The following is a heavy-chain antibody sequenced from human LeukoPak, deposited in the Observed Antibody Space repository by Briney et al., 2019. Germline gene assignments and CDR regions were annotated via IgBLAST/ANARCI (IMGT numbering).Heavy chain of an antibody. CDR3: ARVEVGATSVFDI. J-gene: IGHJ3*02. D-gene: IGHD1-26*01. Sequence: SETLSLTCAVSGGSISSSNWWSWVRQPPGKGLEWIGEIYHSGSTNYNPSLKSRVTISVDTSKNQFSLKLSSVTAADTAVYYCARVEVGATSVFDIWGQGTMVTVSS. CDR1: GGSISSSNW. CDR2: IYHSGST. V-gene: IGHV4-4*02.